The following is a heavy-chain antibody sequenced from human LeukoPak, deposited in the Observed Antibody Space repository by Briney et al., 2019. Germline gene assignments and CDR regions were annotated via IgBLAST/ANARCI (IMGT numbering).Heavy chain of an antibody. CDR3: APIFGDYSDFDS. V-gene: IGHV4-34*01. Sequence: PSETLSLTCAVYGGSFSNYFLSWVRQPPGKGLEWIGEITHHGRTNYNPSLKSRVTISVDTSKNQFSLKLSSEAAADTAVYYCAPIFGDYSDFDSWGQGTLVTVSS. D-gene: IGHD4-17*01. CDR1: GGSFSNYF. J-gene: IGHJ4*02. CDR2: ITHHGRT.